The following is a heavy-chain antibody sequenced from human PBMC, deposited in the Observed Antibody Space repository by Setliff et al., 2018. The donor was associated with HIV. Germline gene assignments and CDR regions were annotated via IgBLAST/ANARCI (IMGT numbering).Heavy chain of an antibody. Sequence: SETLSLTCTVSGASLTRGYYYWSWIRQPAGKGLEWIGRIYTTGSTNYNSSLQSRVTISADTSRNHFSLRLGSVTAADTAVYYRARLWAYYDSSGRTAFDIWGQGTMVTVSS. CDR2: IYTTGST. CDR1: GASLTRGYYY. D-gene: IGHD3-22*01. V-gene: IGHV4-61*02. CDR3: ARLWAYYDSSGRTAFDI. J-gene: IGHJ3*02.